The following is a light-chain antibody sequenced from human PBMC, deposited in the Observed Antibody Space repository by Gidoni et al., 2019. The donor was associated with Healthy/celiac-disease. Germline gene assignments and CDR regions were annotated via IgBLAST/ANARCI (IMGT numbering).Light chain of an antibody. Sequence: EIVLTQSPATLSLSPGERATLSCTASQNINSFLAWYQQQPGQAHRLLIYDASNRATGIPARFSGRGAGTDFTLTISSLEPEDFAVYYCQQRSNWLTFGQXTKVEIK. CDR1: QNINSF. CDR3: QQRSNWLT. CDR2: DAS. V-gene: IGKV3-11*01. J-gene: IGKJ1*01.